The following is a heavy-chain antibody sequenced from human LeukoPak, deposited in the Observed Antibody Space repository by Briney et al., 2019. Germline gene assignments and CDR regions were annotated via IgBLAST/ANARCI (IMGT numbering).Heavy chain of an antibody. J-gene: IGHJ4*02. CDR2: INGNGAST. CDR1: GGTTDDYG. V-gene: IGHV3-23*01. Sequence: PGGSLRLSCAASGGTTDDYGMSWVRQAPGKGLQWVSGINGNGASTYYSDSVKGRFTISRDNSKNTLYLQMSTLRAEDTDVYYCAKDQGYSYYYLDYWGQGTLVTVSS. D-gene: IGHD5-18*01. CDR3: AKDQGYSYYYLDY.